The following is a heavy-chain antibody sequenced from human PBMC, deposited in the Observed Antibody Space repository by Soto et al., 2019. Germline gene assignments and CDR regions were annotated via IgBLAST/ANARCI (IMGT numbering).Heavy chain of an antibody. D-gene: IGHD2-2*02. CDR1: GGTFSSYA. CDR3: ASLGYCSSTSCYRAHFYYYGMDV. Sequence: SVKVSCKASGGTFSSYAISWVRQAPGQGLEWMGGIIPIFGTANYAQKFQGRVTITADESTSTAYMELSSLRSEDTAVYYCASLGYCSSTSCYRAHFYYYGMDVWGQGTTVTVSS. CDR2: IIPIFGTA. V-gene: IGHV1-69*13. J-gene: IGHJ6*02.